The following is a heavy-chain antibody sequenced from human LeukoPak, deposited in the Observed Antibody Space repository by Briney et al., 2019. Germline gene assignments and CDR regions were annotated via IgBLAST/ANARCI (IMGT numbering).Heavy chain of an antibody. CDR1: GDXVSTNGVA. CDR2: TYYRSKWYN. Sequence: SQTLSLTCVFSGDXVSTNGVAWNWIRQSPSRGLEWLGRTYYRSKWYNDYAISVKSRITINPDTSKNQFSLQLNSMTPEDTAVYYCARGRVSAFDIWGQGTMVTVSS. CDR3: ARGRVSAFDI. J-gene: IGHJ3*02. V-gene: IGHV6-1*01.